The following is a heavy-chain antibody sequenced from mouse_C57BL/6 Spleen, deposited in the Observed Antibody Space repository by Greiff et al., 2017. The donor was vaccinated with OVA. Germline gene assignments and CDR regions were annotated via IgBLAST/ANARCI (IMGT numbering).Heavy chain of an antibody. CDR1: GYTFTSYW. J-gene: IGHJ4*01. CDR2: IYPSDSET. V-gene: IGHV1-61*01. D-gene: IGHD4-1*01. CDR3: ARSWERYAMDY. Sequence: VQLQQPGAELVRPGSSVKLSCKASGYTFTSYWMDWVKQRPGQGLEWIGNIYPSDSETHYNQKFKDKATLTVDKSSSTAYMQLSSLTSEDSAVYYCARSWERYAMDYWGQGTSVTVSS.